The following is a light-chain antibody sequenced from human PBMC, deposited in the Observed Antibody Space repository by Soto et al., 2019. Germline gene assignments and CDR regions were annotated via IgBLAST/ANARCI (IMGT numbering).Light chain of an antibody. CDR3: QQYGSSPTT. CDR2: GAS. V-gene: IGKV3-15*01. CDR1: QSVSSN. Sequence: EIVMTQSPATLSVSAGERATLSCRASQSVSSNLAWYQQKPGQAPRLLIYGASTRATGIPARFSGSGSGTDFTLTISRLEPEDFAVYYCQQYGSSPTTFGQGTRLEI. J-gene: IGKJ5*01.